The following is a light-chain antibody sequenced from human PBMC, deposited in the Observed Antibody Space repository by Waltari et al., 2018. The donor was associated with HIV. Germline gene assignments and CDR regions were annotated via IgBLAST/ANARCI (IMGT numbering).Light chain of an antibody. V-gene: IGKV3-20*01. J-gene: IGKJ1*01. CDR3: QQYSSSPRT. CDR1: QSISANY. CDR2: GVS. Sequence: IVLSQSPGTLSLSAGERATLSCRASQSISANYLAWYQHKPGQAPRLLIYGVSRRASGIPDRFSGRGSGTDFTLTISRLEPEDFALYYCQQYSSSPRTFGQGTKVEVK.